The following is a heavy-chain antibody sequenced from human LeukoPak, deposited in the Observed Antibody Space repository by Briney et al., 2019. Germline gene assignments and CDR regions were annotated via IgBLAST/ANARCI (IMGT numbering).Heavy chain of an antibody. D-gene: IGHD3-10*01. CDR2: IIPIFGTA. CDR3: ATGLGVTMVRGDYYYHMDV. V-gene: IGHV1-69*13. Sequence: ASVKVSCKVSGYTLTELSMHWVRQAPGQGLEWMGGIIPIFGTANYAQKFQGRVTITADEFMSTAYMELSSLRSEDTAVYYCATGLGVTMVRGDYYYHMDVWGQGTTVTVSS. J-gene: IGHJ6*02. CDR1: GYTLTELS.